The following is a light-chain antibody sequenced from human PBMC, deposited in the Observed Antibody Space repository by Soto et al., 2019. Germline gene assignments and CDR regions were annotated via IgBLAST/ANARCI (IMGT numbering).Light chain of an antibody. CDR2: DVS. J-gene: IGKJ1*01. CDR3: RQYHSYTT. V-gene: IGKV1-5*01. CDR1: QSVSNW. Sequence: DIQMSQSPSTLSASVGERVTITCRASQSVSNWLAWYQQKPGKAPKLLIYDVSSLESGVPSRFSGSGSGTALIVTSCSLQPDNLTGWYCRQYHSYTTFGQGNKE.